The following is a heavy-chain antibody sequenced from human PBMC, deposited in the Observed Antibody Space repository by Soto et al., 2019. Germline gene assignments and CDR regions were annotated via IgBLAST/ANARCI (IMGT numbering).Heavy chain of an antibody. Sequence: GGSLRLSCAASGFTFSSYGMHWVRQAPGKGLEWVAVISYDGSNKYYADSVKGRFTISRDNSKNTPYLQMNSLRAEDTAVYYCAKDYDSSGYYPYYFDYWGQGTLVTVSS. V-gene: IGHV3-30*18. D-gene: IGHD3-22*01. J-gene: IGHJ4*02. CDR2: ISYDGSNK. CDR1: GFTFSSYG. CDR3: AKDYDSSGYYPYYFDY.